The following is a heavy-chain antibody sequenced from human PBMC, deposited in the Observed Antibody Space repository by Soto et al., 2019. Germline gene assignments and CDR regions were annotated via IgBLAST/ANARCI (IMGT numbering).Heavy chain of an antibody. CDR1: GGSISSSSYY. D-gene: IGHD2-15*01. CDR2: IYYSGST. V-gene: IGHV4-39*07. Sequence: SETLSLTCTVSGGSISSSSYYWGWIRQPPGKGLEWIGSIYYSGSTYYNPSLKSRVTISVDTSKNQFSLKLSSVTAADTAVYYCARDRVSSCSGGSCAFDYWGQGTLVTVSS. CDR3: ARDRVSSCSGGSCAFDY. J-gene: IGHJ4*02.